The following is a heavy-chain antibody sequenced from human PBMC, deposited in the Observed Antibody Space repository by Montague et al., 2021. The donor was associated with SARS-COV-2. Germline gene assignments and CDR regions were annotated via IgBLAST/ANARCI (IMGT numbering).Heavy chain of an antibody. D-gene: IGHD3-3*01. CDR3: ASGKYYVSWSGYYSHDYFSGMDV. CDR1: GGSISSYY. J-gene: IGHJ6*02. CDR2: INTSGST. Sequence: SETLSLTCTVSGGSISSYYWSWIRQSAGKGLEWIGRINTSGSTDYNPSLNSRVTMSVDTSKNQFSLKLSSVTAADTAVYYCASGKYYVSWSGYYSHDYFSGMDVWGQGTTVTVSS. V-gene: IGHV4-4*07.